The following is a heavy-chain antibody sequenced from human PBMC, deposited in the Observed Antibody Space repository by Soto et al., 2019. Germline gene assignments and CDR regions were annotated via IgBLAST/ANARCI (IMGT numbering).Heavy chain of an antibody. CDR2: ISAYNGNT. CDR3: AGDIAVAGPEYWYFDL. CDR1: GYTFTSYG. D-gene: IGHD6-19*01. V-gene: IGHV1-18*01. Sequence: QVQLVQSGAEVKKPGASVKVSCKASGYTFTSYGISWVRQAPGQGLEWMGWISAYNGNTNYAQKLQGRVTMTTDPSTSTAYMELRSLRSDDTAVYYCAGDIAVAGPEYWYFDLWGRGTLVTVSS. J-gene: IGHJ2*01.